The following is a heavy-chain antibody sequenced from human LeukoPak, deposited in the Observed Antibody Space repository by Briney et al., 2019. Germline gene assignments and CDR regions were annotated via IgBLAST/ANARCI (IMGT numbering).Heavy chain of an antibody. CDR3: ARGYSSSWLGYFDY. J-gene: IGHJ4*02. Sequence: PGGSLRLSCAASGFTSSSYGIHWVRQAPGKGLEWVAVVSSDGSIKYYADSGKGRFTISRDTSKHTVYLQMNSLGTEDTAFYYCARGYSSSWLGYFDYWGQGTLVTVSS. CDR2: VSSDGSIK. CDR1: GFTSSSYG. D-gene: IGHD6-13*01. V-gene: IGHV3-30*03.